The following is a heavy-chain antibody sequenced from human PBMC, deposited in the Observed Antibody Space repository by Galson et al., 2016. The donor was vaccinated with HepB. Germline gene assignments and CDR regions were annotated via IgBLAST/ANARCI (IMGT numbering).Heavy chain of an antibody. CDR1: GFSPSTSGMC. CDR3: ARMKVTTWGTYYYYGMEV. D-gene: IGHD4-11*01. CDR2: IDWDDET. V-gene: IGHV2-70*01. J-gene: IGHJ6*02. Sequence: PALVKPTQTLTLTCTFSGFSPSTSGMCVSWIRQPPGKALEWLALIDWDDETYYSTSLKTRLTISKDTSKNQVVLTMTNMDPVDTATYYCARMKVTTWGTYYYYGMEVWGQGTTVTVSS.